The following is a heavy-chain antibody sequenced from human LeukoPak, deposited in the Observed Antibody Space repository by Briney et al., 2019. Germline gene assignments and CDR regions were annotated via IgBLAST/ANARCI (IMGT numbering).Heavy chain of an antibody. J-gene: IGHJ4*02. Sequence: GGSLRLSCAASGFTFSTYWMHWVRQAPGKGLVWVSRINSDVSSTSYADSVKGRFTISRDNAKNTLYLQMNSLKVEDTALYYCTKDLRPDGLYDFDSWGQGTLVTVSS. CDR3: TKDLRPDGLYDFDS. D-gene: IGHD5/OR15-5a*01. CDR1: GFTFSTYW. V-gene: IGHV3-74*01. CDR2: INSDVSST.